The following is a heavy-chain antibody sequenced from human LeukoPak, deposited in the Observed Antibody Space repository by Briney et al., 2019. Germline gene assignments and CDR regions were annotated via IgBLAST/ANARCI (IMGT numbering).Heavy chain of an antibody. V-gene: IGHV1-69*05. D-gene: IGHD6-6*01. Sequence: SVKVSCKASGGTFSSYAISWVRQAPGQGLEWMGGIIPIFGTANYAQKFQGRVTITMDESTSTAYMELSSLRSEDTAVYYCASAPWGYSSSSVWFDPWGQGTLVTVSS. CDR2: IIPIFGTA. CDR3: ASAPWGYSSSSVWFDP. J-gene: IGHJ5*02. CDR1: GGTFSSYA.